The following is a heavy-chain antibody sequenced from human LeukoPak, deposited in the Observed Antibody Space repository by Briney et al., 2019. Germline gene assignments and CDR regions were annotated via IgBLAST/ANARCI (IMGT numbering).Heavy chain of an antibody. CDR1: GFSIGSGYY. J-gene: IGHJ5*02. CDR3: ARSITICEVVIMDCFDP. Sequence: SQTLSLTCAVSGFSIGSGYYWGGIRQPPGKGQGCLGSIYNRGRTYYNPSINSRVTIAVDTSKNQFSLRLISVSAADTAVYNCARSITICEVVIMDCFDPWGQGTLVTVSS. D-gene: IGHD3-3*01. CDR2: IYNRGRT. V-gene: IGHV4-38-2*01.